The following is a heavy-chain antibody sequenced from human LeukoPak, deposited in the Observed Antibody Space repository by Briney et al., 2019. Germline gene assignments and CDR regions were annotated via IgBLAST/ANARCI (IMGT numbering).Heavy chain of an antibody. CDR3: ARGAHYYDSSDYYYYFDY. J-gene: IGHJ4*02. CDR2: INPNSGGT. D-gene: IGHD3-22*01. V-gene: IGHV1-2*02. CDR1: GYTFTGYY. Sequence: ASVKVSCKASGYTFTGYYMHWVRQAPGQGLEWMGWINPNSGGTNYAQKFQGRVTMTRDTSISTAYMELSRLRSDDTAVYYCARGAHYYDSSDYYYYFDYWGQGTLVTVSS.